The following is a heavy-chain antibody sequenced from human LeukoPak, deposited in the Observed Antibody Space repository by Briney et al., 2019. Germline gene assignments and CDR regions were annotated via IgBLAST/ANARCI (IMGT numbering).Heavy chain of an antibody. CDR2: INWNGGKT. CDR3: ARARSSYGYGDAFDI. CDR1: GFTFDDYG. V-gene: IGHV3-20*04. J-gene: IGHJ3*02. Sequence: GGSLRLSCAASGFTFDDYGMSWVRQAPGKGLEWVSGINWNGGKTNYADSVKGRFTISRDNAKNSLYLQMNSLRAEDTAVYYCARARSSYGYGDAFDIWGQGTMVTVSS. D-gene: IGHD5-18*01.